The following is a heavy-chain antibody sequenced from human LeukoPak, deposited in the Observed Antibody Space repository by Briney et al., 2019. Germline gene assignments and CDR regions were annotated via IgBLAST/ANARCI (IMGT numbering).Heavy chain of an antibody. Sequence: GASVKVSCKASGYTFTSYYMHWVRQAPGQGLEWMGIINPNSGDTNYAQKFQGRVTMTRDTSISTAYMELSRLRSDDTAVYYCARDGALDYWGQGTLVIVSS. CDR3: ARDGALDY. J-gene: IGHJ4*02. CDR1: GYTFTSYY. D-gene: IGHD1-26*01. V-gene: IGHV1-2*02. CDR2: INPNSGDT.